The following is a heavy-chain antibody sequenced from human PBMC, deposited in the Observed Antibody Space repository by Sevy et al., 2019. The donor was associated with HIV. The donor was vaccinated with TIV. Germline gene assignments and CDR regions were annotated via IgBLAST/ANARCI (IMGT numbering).Heavy chain of an antibody. CDR1: GGTFSSYA. CDR2: IIPIFGTA. CDR3: AGGMSRFDSSGCYDSPCLDY. J-gene: IGHJ4*02. D-gene: IGHD3-22*01. V-gene: IGHV1-69*06. Sequence: ASVKVSCKASGGTFSSYAISWVRQAPGQGLEWMGGIIPIFGTANYAQKFQGRVTITGDKSTSTAYMELSSLRSEDTAVYDCAGGMSRFDSSGCYDSPCLDYWGQGTLVTVSS.